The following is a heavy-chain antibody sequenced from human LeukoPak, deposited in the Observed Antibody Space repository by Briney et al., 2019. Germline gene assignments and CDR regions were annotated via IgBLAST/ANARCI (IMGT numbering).Heavy chain of an antibody. CDR1: GFTFTSYW. CDR3: ARGRYDILTGHYYFDY. D-gene: IGHD3-9*01. J-gene: IGHJ4*02. CDR2: INSDGSST. Sequence: QSGGSLRLSCAASGFTFTSYWMHWVRQPPGKGLVWVSRINSDGSSTIYADSVKGRFTISRDNAKNTLYLQMNSLRAEDTAVYYCARGRYDILTGHYYFDYWGQGTLVTVSS. V-gene: IGHV3-74*01.